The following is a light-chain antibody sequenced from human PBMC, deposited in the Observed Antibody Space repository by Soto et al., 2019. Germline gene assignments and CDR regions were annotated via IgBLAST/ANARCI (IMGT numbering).Light chain of an antibody. Sequence: DIQMTQSPSSLSASVGDRVTITCGASQSIGNWLAWYQQKPGKAPKLLIFDASTLESGVPSRFSGSGSGTDFSFIITSLQREDLATYYCQQYYGLPPLTFGQGTRLEIK. CDR2: DAS. CDR1: QSIGNW. J-gene: IGKJ5*01. V-gene: IGKV1-5*01. CDR3: QQYYGLPPLT.